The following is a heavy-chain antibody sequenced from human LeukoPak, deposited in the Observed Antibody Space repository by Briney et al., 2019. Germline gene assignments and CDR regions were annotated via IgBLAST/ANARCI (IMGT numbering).Heavy chain of an antibody. D-gene: IGHD3-3*01. CDR3: ASGIRFLEWLFADDY. CDR1: GGTFSSYA. Sequence: SVKVSCKASGGTFSSYAISWVRQAPGQGLEWMGGIIPLFGKANYAQRFQGRVTINTDESTSTAYMELSSLRSEDTTVYYCASGIRFLEWLFADDYWGQGTLVTVSS. CDR2: IIPLFGKA. J-gene: IGHJ4*02. V-gene: IGHV1-69*05.